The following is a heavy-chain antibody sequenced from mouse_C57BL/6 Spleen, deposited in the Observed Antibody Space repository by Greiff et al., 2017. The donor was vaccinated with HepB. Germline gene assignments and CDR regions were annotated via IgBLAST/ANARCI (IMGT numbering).Heavy chain of an antibody. CDR2: IYPRSGNT. CDR1: GYTFTSYG. Sequence: VMLVESGAELARPGASVKLSCKASGYTFTSYGISWVKQRTGQGLEWIGEIYPRSGNTYYNEKFKGKATLTADKSSSTAYMELRSLTSEDSAVYFCARGVYYDYGLAWFAYWGQGTLVTVSA. D-gene: IGHD2-4*01. V-gene: IGHV1-81*01. J-gene: IGHJ3*01. CDR3: ARGVYYDYGLAWFAY.